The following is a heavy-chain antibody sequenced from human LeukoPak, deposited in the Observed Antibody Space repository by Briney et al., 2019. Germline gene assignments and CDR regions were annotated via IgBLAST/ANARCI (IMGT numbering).Heavy chain of an antibody. V-gene: IGHV4-39*07. CDR1: GGSISSSSYY. CDR2: INHSGST. D-gene: IGHD3-10*01. J-gene: IGHJ5*02. CDR3: ARLLLWFGGTERFDP. Sequence: SETLSLTCTVSGGSISSSSYYWGWIRQPPGKGLEWIGEINHSGSTNYNPSLKSRVTISVDTSKNQFSLKLSSVTAADTAVYYCARLLLWFGGTERFDPWGQGTLVTVSS.